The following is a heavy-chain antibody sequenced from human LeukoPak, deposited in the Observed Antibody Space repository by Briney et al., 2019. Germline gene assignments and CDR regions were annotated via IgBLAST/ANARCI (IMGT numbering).Heavy chain of an antibody. CDR1: GDTFSYHS. CDR2: ISAYNGNT. Sequence: ASVKVSCKTFGDTFSYHSISWVRQAPGQGLEWMGWISAYNGNTNYAQKLQGRVTMTTDTSTSTAYMELRSLRSDDTAVYYCAGIAGYDSSGYRYWGQGTLVTVSS. CDR3: AGIAGYDSSGYRY. D-gene: IGHD3-22*01. J-gene: IGHJ4*02. V-gene: IGHV1-18*01.